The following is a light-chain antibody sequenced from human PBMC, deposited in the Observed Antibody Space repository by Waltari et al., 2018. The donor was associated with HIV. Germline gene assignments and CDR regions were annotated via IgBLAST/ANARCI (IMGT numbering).Light chain of an antibody. Sequence: QSALTQPPSASGSPGQSVNMSCPGATSDTHDYNFISWYQQYSGKAPKLIIFEVTKRPSGVPDRFSGSRSGNTASLIVSGLQAEDEAVYFCSSFAGSNKLFGGGTKLTVL. V-gene: IGLV2-8*01. CDR3: SSFAGSNKL. J-gene: IGLJ2*01. CDR2: EVT. CDR1: TSDTHDYNF.